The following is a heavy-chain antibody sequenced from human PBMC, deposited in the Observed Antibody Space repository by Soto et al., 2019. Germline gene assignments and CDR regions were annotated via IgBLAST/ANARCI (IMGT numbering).Heavy chain of an antibody. CDR3: AKDRPHPITIFGVVIIPHDYYYGMDV. Sequence: GGSLRLSCAASGFTFNSYGMHWVRQAPGKGLEWVAVISYDGSNKYYADSVKGRFTISRDNSKNTLYLQMNSLRAEDTAVYYCAKDRPHPITIFGVVIIPHDYYYGMDVWGQGTTVTVSS. CDR2: ISYDGSNK. J-gene: IGHJ6*02. D-gene: IGHD3-3*01. V-gene: IGHV3-30*18. CDR1: GFTFNSYG.